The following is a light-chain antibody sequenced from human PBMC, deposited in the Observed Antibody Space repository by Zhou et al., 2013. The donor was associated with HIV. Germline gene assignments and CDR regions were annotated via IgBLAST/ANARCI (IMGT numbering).Light chain of an antibody. CDR3: QQSDSDPST. V-gene: IGKV1-39*01. Sequence: DIQMTQSPSSLSASVGDRVTITCRASQSISRHLNWYQQKPGKAPKLLMYAASNLQSGVPSKFNGSGSGTHFTLTISSLQPEDFATYYCQQSDSDPSTFGQGTKLEIK. CDR1: QSISRH. CDR2: AAS. J-gene: IGKJ2*02.